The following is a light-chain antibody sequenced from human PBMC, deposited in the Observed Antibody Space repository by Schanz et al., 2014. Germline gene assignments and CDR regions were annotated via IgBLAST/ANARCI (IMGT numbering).Light chain of an antibody. CDR3: QQYHDWWT. CDR1: QSVTSTY. J-gene: IGKJ1*01. Sequence: EIVLTQSPGTLSLSPGERATLSCRASQSVTSTYLAWYQQKPSQAPRLLIYHASTRATGVPARFSGSGSGTEFTLTISSLQSEDFALYYCQQYHDWWTFGQGTKVEIK. V-gene: IGKV3-15*01. CDR2: HAS.